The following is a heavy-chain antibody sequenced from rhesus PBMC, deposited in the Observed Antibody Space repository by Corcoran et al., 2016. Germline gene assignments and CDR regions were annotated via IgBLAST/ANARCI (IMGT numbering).Heavy chain of an antibody. J-gene: IGHJ4*01. V-gene: IGHV4-173*01. D-gene: IGHD6-37*01. CDR2: ISGRCGST. CDR3: VRDSGGL. Sequence: QVQLQESGPGLVKPSETLSVTCAVSGGSISSHYWSWIRQPPGKGLEWIGRISGRCGSTDYNPSLKRLVTISTDTSKNQFSLKLSSVTAADTAVYYCVRDSGGLWGQGVLVTVSS. CDR1: GGSISSHY.